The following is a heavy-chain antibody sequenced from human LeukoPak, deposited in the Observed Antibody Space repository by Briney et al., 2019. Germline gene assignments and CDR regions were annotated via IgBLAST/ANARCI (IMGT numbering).Heavy chain of an antibody. J-gene: IGHJ6*04. V-gene: IGHV3-66*01. CDR1: GFTVGSNY. CDR3: AELGITMIGGV. Sequence: GGSLRLSCAASGFTVGSNYMSWVRQAPGKGLEWVSVFCSDGRTYYADSVKGRFTISRDNAKNSLYLQMNSLRAEDTAVYYCAELGITMIGGVWGKGTTVTIPS. CDR2: FCSDGRT. D-gene: IGHD3-10*02.